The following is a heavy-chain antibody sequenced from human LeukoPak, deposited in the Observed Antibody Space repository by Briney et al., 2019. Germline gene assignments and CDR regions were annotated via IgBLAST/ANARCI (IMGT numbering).Heavy chain of an antibody. CDR3: ARERSGSEIFARSFDI. D-gene: IGHD3-3*01. V-gene: IGHV4-4*02. CDR2: IYHSGST. CDR1: GGSISSSNW. Sequence: PSETLSLTCVVSGGSISSSNWWSWVRQPPGKGLEWIGEIYHSGSTNHNPSLKSRITISVDKSKNQFSLKLGSVTAADTAVYYCARERSGSEIFARSFDIWGQGTMVTVSS. J-gene: IGHJ3*02.